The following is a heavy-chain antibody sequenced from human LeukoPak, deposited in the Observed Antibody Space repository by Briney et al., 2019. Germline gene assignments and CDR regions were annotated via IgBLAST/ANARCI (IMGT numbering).Heavy chain of an antibody. D-gene: IGHD3-10*01. CDR1: GGSISSYY. J-gene: IGHJ4*02. V-gene: IGHV4-59*12. Sequence: SETLPLTCTVSGGSISSYYWSWIRQSPGKGLEWIGYIYYSGSTNYNPSLKSRVTISVDKSKNQFSLKLSSVTAADTAVYYCAREPRAKIKWFGEKEEFDYWGQGTLVTVSS. CDR2: IYYSGST. CDR3: AREPRAKIKWFGEKEEFDY.